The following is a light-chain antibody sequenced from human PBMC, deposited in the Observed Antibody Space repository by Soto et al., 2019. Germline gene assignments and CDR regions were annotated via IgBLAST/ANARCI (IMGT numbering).Light chain of an antibody. J-gene: IGKJ1*01. CDR2: AAS. CDR1: QGIGSW. V-gene: IGKV1D-12*01. Sequence: DIQLTQSPPSVSASVADRVTITSRASQGIGSWLAWYQQQPGKAPKLLIYAASTLQSGVPSRFSGSGSGTDFTLTISSLQPEDFATYYCQQAHSLPRTFGQGTKVDIK. CDR3: QQAHSLPRT.